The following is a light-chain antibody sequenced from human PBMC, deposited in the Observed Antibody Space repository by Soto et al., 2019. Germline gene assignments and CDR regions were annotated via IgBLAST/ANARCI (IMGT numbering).Light chain of an antibody. J-gene: IGKJ1*01. CDR3: QHYNNLWA. V-gene: IGKV3-15*01. Sequence: EIVMTQSPDTLSVSPGERATLSCRASQSVSSNLAWYQQKPGQVPRLLIYGASTRATGIPARFSGSGSGTEFTLTISSLQSEDFAVYDGQHYNNLWAFGQGTRVEI. CDR2: GAS. CDR1: QSVSSN.